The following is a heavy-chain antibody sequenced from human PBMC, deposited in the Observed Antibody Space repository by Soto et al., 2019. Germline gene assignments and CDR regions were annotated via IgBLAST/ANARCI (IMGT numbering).Heavy chain of an antibody. CDR1: GGSISRHY. J-gene: IGHJ4*01. V-gene: IGHV4-59*11. D-gene: IGHD3-10*01. CDR2: IYYSGST. Sequence: PSETLSLTCTVSGGSISRHYWSWIRQPPGKGLEWIGNIYYSGSTSYNPSLKSRVTISVDRSRTQFSLQLSSVTAADTAVYYCARFGGSGIYSYLSLDYWGHGTLVTVSS. CDR3: ARFGGSGIYSYLSLDY.